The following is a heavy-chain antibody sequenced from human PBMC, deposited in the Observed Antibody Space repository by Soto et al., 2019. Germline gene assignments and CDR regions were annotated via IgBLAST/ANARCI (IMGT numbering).Heavy chain of an antibody. CDR1: GYTFTSYY. CDR2: INPSGGST. Sequence: GASVKVSCKASGYTFTSYYMHWVRQAPGQGLEWMGIINPSGGSTSYAQKFQGRVTMTRDTSTSTVYMELSSLRSEDTAVYYCARVIRDYYDSSGYYSPSLDYWGQGTLVTVSS. CDR3: ARVIRDYYDSSGYYSPSLDY. V-gene: IGHV1-46*01. J-gene: IGHJ4*02. D-gene: IGHD3-22*01.